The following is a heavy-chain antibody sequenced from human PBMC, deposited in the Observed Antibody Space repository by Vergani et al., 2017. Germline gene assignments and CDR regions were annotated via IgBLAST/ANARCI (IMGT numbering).Heavy chain of an antibody. Sequence: QVQLVQSGAEVKKPGASVKVSCKASGYTFTSYGISWVRQAPGQGLEWMGWISAYNGNTNYAQKLQGRVTMTTDTSTSTAYMELRSLRSDETAVYYCARDPGGYIAAAPEYFQHWGQGTLVTVSS. V-gene: IGHV1-18*01. CDR1: GYTFTSYG. CDR3: ARDPGGYIAAAPEYFQH. CDR2: ISAYNGNT. D-gene: IGHD6-13*01. J-gene: IGHJ1*01.